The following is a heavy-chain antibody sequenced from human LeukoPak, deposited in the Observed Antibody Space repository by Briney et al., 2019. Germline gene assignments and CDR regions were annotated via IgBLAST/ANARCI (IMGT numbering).Heavy chain of an antibody. Sequence: SETLSLTCTVSGDSISGYYWSWIRQPPGKGQEWVAYLYYSGSTVYNASLKSRVIISVDTSKKQNSLKLSSVTPAHSAVHYCVIRVRYFAQNDYWCQGTLVTVSS. J-gene: IGHJ4*02. CDR1: GDSISGYY. D-gene: IGHD3-9*01. CDR2: LYYSGST. V-gene: IGHV4-59*08. CDR3: VIRVRYFAQNDY.